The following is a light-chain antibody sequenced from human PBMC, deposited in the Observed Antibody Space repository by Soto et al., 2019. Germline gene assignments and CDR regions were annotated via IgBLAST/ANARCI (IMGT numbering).Light chain of an antibody. CDR2: AAS. V-gene: IGKV1-27*01. Sequence: DLQMTPSPSSLSASVGDRVTITCRASQGISNYLAWYQQKPGKVPKLLIYAASTLQSGVPSRLSGSGSGTDFTLTISSLQPEDVATYYCQKYNSAPWTFGQGTKVEIK. CDR1: QGISNY. J-gene: IGKJ1*01. CDR3: QKYNSAPWT.